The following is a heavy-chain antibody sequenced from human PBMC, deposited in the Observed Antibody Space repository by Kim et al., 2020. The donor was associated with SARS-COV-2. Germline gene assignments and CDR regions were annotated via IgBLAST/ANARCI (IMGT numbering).Heavy chain of an antibody. J-gene: IGHJ5*02. Sequence: GGSLRLSCAASGFTFSNYEMNWVRQPPGKGLEWVSYISQSGDTKVYSDSVRGRFTMSRDNAKSSMYLQMNSLRAGDTAVYYCMRDHYGSGKTRLDLWGQGTLVPVSS. D-gene: IGHD3-10*01. CDR2: ISQSGDTK. CDR1: GFTFSNYE. CDR3: MRDHYGSGKTRLDL. V-gene: IGHV3-48*03.